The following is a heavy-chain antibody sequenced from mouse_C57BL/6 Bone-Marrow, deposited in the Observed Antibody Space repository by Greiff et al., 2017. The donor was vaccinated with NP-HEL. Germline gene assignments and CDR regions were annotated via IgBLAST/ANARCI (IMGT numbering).Heavy chain of an antibody. V-gene: IGHV1-19*01. CDR2: INPYNGGT. CDR3: ARGGSSYDWYFDV. J-gene: IGHJ1*03. D-gene: IGHD1-1*01. Sequence: QLQQSGPVLVKPGASVKMSCKASGYTFTDYYMNWVKQSHGKSLEWIGVINPYNGGTSYNQKFKGKATLTVDKSSSTAYMELNSLTSEDSAVYYCARGGSSYDWYFDVWGTGTTVTVSS. CDR1: GYTFTDYY.